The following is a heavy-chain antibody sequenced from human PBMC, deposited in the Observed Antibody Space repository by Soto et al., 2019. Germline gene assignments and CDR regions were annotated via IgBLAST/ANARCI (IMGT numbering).Heavy chain of an antibody. V-gene: IGHV4-39*01. CDR2: IYYNGST. CDR3: ARHRVVPATPTNWFDP. D-gene: IGHD2-15*01. J-gene: IGHJ5*02. CDR1: GGSVSSRSYF. Sequence: QVQVQESGPGLVKPSDTLSLTCTVSGGSVSSRSYFWGWIRQSPGKGLEWIGTIYYNGSTYYNPSLKSRVTLSVDTSRNHFSLKLTSVTASDTALYYCARHRVVPATPTNWFDPWGQGTLVTVSS.